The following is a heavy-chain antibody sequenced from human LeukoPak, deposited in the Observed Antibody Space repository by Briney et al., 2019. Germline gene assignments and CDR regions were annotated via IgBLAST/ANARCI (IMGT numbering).Heavy chain of an antibody. Sequence: GESLKISCTGSGYSFTNYWISWVRQMPGKGLEWMGRIDPSDSYINYSPSFQGHVTISADKSISTAYLQWSSLKASDTAIYYCARVRVTTSLYYYYGFDVWGQGTTVTVSS. CDR2: IDPSDSYI. V-gene: IGHV5-10-1*01. CDR3: ARVRVTTSLYYYYGFDV. J-gene: IGHJ6*02. CDR1: GYSFTNYW. D-gene: IGHD4-17*01.